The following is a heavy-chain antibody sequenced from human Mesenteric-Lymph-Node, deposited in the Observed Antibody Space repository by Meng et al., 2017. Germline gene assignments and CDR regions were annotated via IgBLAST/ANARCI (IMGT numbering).Heavy chain of an antibody. CDR2: IETSGST. V-gene: IGHV4-4*07. CDR1: GGSISGYY. D-gene: IGHD5-18*01. J-gene: IGHJ4*02. Sequence: SETLSLTCTVSGGSISGYYWSWIRQPAGRGLEWIGRIETSGSTNYNPSMRSRVTMSVDTSKNQFSLKLSSVTAADTAVYYCARGGLRGYIVGHVLDDWGQGTLVTVSS. CDR3: ARGGLRGYIVGHVLDD.